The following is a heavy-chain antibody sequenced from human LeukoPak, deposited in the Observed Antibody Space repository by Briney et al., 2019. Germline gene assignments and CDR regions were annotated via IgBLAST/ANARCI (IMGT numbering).Heavy chain of an antibody. Sequence: PGGSLRLSCAASGFIYSDYSMNWVRQAPGKGLEWVSLITTSGTTYYADFVKGRFTISRDNAKNSLYLQMNSLRAEDTAAYYCARENYYNSGSYYFDYWGQGTLVSVSS. D-gene: IGHD3-10*01. J-gene: IGHJ4*02. CDR2: ITTSGTT. CDR1: GFIYSDYS. V-gene: IGHV3-69-1*01. CDR3: ARENYYNSGSYYFDY.